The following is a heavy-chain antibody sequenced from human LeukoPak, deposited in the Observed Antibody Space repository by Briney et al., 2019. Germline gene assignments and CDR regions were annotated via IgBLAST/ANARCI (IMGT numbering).Heavy chain of an antibody. V-gene: IGHV1-8*03. CDR2: MNPNSGNT. D-gene: IGHD6-6*01. CDR3: ASTRPGFGWFDP. CDR1: GYTFTSYD. Sequence: ASVKVSCKASGYTFTSYDINWVRQATGQGLEWMGWMNPNSGNTGYAQKFQGRVTITRNTSISTAYMELSSLRSEDTAVYYCASTRPGFGWFDPWGQGTLVTVSS. J-gene: IGHJ5*02.